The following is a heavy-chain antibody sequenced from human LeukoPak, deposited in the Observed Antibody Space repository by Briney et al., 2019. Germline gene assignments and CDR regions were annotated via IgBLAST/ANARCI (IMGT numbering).Heavy chain of an antibody. Sequence: GSLRLSCAASGFTFDDYGMTWVRQAPGKGLEWIGEINHSGSTNYNPSLKSRVTISVDTSKNQFSLKLSSVTAADTAVYYCARNLLTGDLENWFDPWGQGTLVTVSS. V-gene: IGHV4-34*01. CDR2: INHSGST. J-gene: IGHJ5*02. CDR1: GFTFDDYG. D-gene: IGHD7-27*01. CDR3: ARNLLTGDLENWFDP.